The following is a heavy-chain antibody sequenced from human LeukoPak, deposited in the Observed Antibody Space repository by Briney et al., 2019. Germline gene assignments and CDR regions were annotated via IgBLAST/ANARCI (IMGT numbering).Heavy chain of an antibody. V-gene: IGHV1-2*02. D-gene: IGHD3-22*01. J-gene: IGHJ3*02. CDR1: GYTFTGYY. Sequence: EASVKVSCKASGYTFTGYYMHWVRQAPGQGLEWMGWINPNSGGTNYAQKFQGRVTMTRDTSISTAYMELSRLRSDDTAVYYCASLYYYDSSGQPTQNAFDIWGQGTMVTVSS. CDR3: ASLYYYDSSGQPTQNAFDI. CDR2: INPNSGGT.